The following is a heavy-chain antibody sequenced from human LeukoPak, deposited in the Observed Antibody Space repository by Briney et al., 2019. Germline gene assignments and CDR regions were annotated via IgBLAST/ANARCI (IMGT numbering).Heavy chain of an antibody. Sequence: GGCLRLSCAASGFTFSSYAMHWVRQAPGKGLEWVAVISYDGSNKYYADSVKGRFTISRDNSKNTLYLQMNSLRAEDTAVYYCARDSSITMVRGVILDAFDIWGQGTMVTVSS. CDR2: ISYDGSNK. D-gene: IGHD3-10*01. CDR3: ARDSSITMVRGVILDAFDI. J-gene: IGHJ3*02. V-gene: IGHV3-30*04. CDR1: GFTFSSYA.